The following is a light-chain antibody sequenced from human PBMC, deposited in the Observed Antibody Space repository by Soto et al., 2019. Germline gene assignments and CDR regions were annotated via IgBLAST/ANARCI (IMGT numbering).Light chain of an antibody. CDR1: QGISTH. J-gene: IGKJ3*01. CDR2: DAS. CDR3: QQVGSFPFT. Sequence: IQLTQSPSSLSASVGDRVTITCRASQGISTHLAWYQQKPGKAPNLLIYDASTLQSGVPSTFSGSGSGTDFNRTISSLQPEDFATYYCQQVGSFPFTFGPGTKVDI. V-gene: IGKV1-9*01.